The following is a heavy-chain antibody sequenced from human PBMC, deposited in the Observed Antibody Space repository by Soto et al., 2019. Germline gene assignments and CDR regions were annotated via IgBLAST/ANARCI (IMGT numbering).Heavy chain of an antibody. Sequence: ASVKVSCKASGYTFTSYYIHWVRQAPGQGLEWMGIINPSGGSTSYAQKFQGRVTMTRDTSTSTVYMELSSLRSEDTAVYYCARERKRYCTNGVCHADYWGQGTLVTVSS. CDR3: ARERKRYCTNGVCHADY. CDR2: INPSGGST. CDR1: GYTFTSYY. D-gene: IGHD2-8*01. J-gene: IGHJ4*02. V-gene: IGHV1-46*01.